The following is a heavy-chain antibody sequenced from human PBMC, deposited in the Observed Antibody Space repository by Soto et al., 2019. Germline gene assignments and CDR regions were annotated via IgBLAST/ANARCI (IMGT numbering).Heavy chain of an antibody. V-gene: IGHV1-46*01. J-gene: IGHJ3*02. CDR1: GYTFTSYY. CDR3: ARNPDAFDI. CDR2: INPSGGST. Sequence: ASVKVSCKASGYTFTSYYIHLVRQAPGQGLEWMGVINPSGGSTTYAQKFQGRVTVTRDTSTSTVYMDLISLRSEDTAVYYCARNPDAFDIWGLGTMVTVSS.